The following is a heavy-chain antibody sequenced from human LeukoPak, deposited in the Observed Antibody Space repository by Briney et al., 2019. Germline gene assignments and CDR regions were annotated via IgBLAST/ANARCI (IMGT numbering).Heavy chain of an antibody. CDR1: GFTVSDNY. Sequence: GGSLRLSCAASGFTVSDNYMSWVRQAPGKGLEWVSIIYSGGSTYYADSVKGRLTISRDNSKNTLFLQMNSLRAEDTAVYYCAKDTRLYSGSGSYFHDFWGQGTLVTVSS. D-gene: IGHD3-10*01. J-gene: IGHJ4*02. CDR2: IYSGGST. CDR3: AKDTRLYSGSGSYFHDF. V-gene: IGHV3-53*01.